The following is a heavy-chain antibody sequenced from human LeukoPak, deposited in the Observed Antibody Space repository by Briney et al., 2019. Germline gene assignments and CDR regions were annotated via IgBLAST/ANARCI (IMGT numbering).Heavy chain of an antibody. D-gene: IGHD3-3*01. Sequence: GGSLRLSCAASGFTFSSYSMNWVRQAPGKGLEWVSSISSSSSYIYYADSVKGRFTISRDNAKNSLYLQVNSLRAEDTAVYYCARAGKLRFLERRNNYFDYWGQGTLVTVSS. CDR3: ARAGKLRFLERRNNYFDY. V-gene: IGHV3-21*01. J-gene: IGHJ4*02. CDR2: ISSSSSYI. CDR1: GFTFSSYS.